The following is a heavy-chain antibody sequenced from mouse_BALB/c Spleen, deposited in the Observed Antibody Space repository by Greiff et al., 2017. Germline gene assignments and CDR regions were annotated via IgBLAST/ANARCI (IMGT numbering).Heavy chain of an antibody. D-gene: IGHD2-4*01. Sequence: EVQGVESGGGLVQPGGSLKLSCAASGFDFSRYWMSWVRQAPGKGLEWIGEINPDSSTINYTPSLKDKFIISRDNAKNTLYLQMSKVRSEDTALYYCARRGDYAWFAYWGQGTLVTVSA. CDR1: GFDFSRYW. J-gene: IGHJ3*01. V-gene: IGHV4-1*02. CDR2: INPDSSTI. CDR3: ARRGDYAWFAY.